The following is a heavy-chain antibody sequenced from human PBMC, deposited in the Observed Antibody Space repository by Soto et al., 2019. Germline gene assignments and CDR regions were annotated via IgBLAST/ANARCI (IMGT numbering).Heavy chain of an antibody. CDR1: GGSISSSSYY. CDR2: IYCSGST. D-gene: IGHD6-13*01. Sequence: PSETLSLTCTVSGGSISSSSYYWGWIRQPPGKGLEWIGSIYCSGSTYYNPSLKSRVTISVDTSKNQFSLKLSSVTAADTAVYYCARHGAFVAAAGTDYYYGMDVWGQGTTVTVSS. J-gene: IGHJ6*02. CDR3: ARHGAFVAAAGTDYYYGMDV. V-gene: IGHV4-39*01.